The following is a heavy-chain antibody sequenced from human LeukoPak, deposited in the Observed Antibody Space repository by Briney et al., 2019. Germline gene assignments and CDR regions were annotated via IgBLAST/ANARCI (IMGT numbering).Heavy chain of an antibody. CDR3: ARERIPTTGTGWFDP. J-gene: IGHJ5*02. V-gene: IGHV3-30*04. Sequence: PGGSLRLSCAASGFTFSSYAMSWVRQAPGKGLEWVAVVSDDGKKKYYADSVKGRFTISRDNSKNTLYLQLNSLRTEDTAVYYCARERIPTTGTGWFDPWGQGTLVTVSS. D-gene: IGHD6-13*01. CDR1: GFTFSSYA. CDR2: VSDDGKKK.